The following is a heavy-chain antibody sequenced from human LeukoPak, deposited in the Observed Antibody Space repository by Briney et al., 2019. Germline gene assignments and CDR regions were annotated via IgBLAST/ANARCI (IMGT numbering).Heavy chain of an antibody. V-gene: IGHV3-48*04. J-gene: IGHJ3*02. CDR3: AIWTDAFDI. CDR1: GFTFSSSA. D-gene: IGHD1-1*01. Sequence: PGGSLRLSCTASGFTFSSSAMNWVRHTPGKRLEWVSYISSSSSTIYYADSVKGRFTISRDNAKNSLYLQMNSLRAEDTAVYYCAIWTDAFDIWGQGTMVTVSS. CDR2: ISSSSSTI.